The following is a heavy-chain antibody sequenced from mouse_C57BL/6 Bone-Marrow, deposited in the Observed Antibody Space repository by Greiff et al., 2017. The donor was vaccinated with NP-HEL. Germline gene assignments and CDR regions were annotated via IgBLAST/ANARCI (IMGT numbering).Heavy chain of an antibody. CDR1: GFTFSSYA. CDR3: AYYYGSSPFDY. Sequence: EVHLVESGGGLVKPGGSLKLSCAASGFTFSSYAMSWVRQTPETRLEWVATISDGGSYTYYPDNVKGRFTISRDNAKNNLYLQMSHLKSEDTAMYYCAYYYGSSPFDYWGQGTTLTVSS. D-gene: IGHD1-1*01. J-gene: IGHJ2*01. CDR2: ISDGGSYT. V-gene: IGHV5-4*01.